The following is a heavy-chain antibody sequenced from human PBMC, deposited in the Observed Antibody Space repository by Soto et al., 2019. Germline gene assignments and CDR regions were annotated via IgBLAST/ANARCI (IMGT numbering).Heavy chain of an antibody. CDR3: GKDRGIIVKAGDAFDV. V-gene: IGHV3-23*01. J-gene: IGHJ3*01. D-gene: IGHD3-16*02. CDR2: ISDSGDRT. CDR1: GFTLSMSA. Sequence: EVQLMESGGGLVQPGGSLRLSCASSGFTLSMSAVNWVRQAPGKGLEWVSYISDSGDRTYYADSVKGRFTISRDRSKNTVSLQVDSLRAEDTAVYYCGKDRGIIVKAGDAFDVWGQGTKVTVSS.